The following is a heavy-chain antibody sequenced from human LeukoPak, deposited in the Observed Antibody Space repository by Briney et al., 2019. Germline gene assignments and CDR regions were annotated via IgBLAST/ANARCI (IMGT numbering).Heavy chain of an antibody. J-gene: IGHJ3*01. Sequence: SETLSLTCTVTGDSISGSNYYWAWIRQSPGKGLEWIGSTYRYGSTYYNPSLKSRVTMSVDTSRNEFSLKVTSVTAADTAVYYCARDVEAMAGVLLCGFEFWGQGTVVTVSS. CDR1: GDSISGSNYY. CDR2: TYRYGST. D-gene: IGHD6-19*01. V-gene: IGHV4-39*07. CDR3: ARDVEAMAGVLLCGFEF.